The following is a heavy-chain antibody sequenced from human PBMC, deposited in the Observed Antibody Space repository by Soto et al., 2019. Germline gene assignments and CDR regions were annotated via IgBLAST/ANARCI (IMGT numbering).Heavy chain of an antibody. V-gene: IGHV3-7*01. Sequence: GGSLRLSCAASGLIITNYWMNWVRQAPGKGLELVAAIKSDGSERYYVESVRGRFTVSRDNAKNSLYLQMNSLRVEDTALYYCARGFCSGGACSQSYWGQGTLVTVSS. CDR2: IKSDGSER. CDR3: ARGFCSGGACSQSY. CDR1: GLIITNYW. D-gene: IGHD2-15*01. J-gene: IGHJ4*02.